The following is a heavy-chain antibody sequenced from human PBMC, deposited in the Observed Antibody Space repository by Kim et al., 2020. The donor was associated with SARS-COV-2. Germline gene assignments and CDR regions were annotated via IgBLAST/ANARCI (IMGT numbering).Heavy chain of an antibody. CDR3: AMRSQTYFDS. V-gene: IGHV4-4*02. CDR1: GGSINSANW. Sequence: SETLSLTCTVSGGSINSANWWTWVRQPPGKGLEWIGDIYHSGYTYYTPSLKSRLTMSVDKSKYQFSLNLTSVTAADTAVYYCAMRSQTYFDSWGQGTLVIVSS. J-gene: IGHJ4*02. CDR2: IYHSGYT.